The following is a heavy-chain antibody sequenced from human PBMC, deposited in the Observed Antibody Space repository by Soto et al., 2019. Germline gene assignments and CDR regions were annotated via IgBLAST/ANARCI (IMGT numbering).Heavy chain of an antibody. V-gene: IGHV5-10-1*01. CDR1: GYSFTSYW. D-gene: IGHD4-17*01. CDR3: AGDLTTVVTGYYYGMDV. Sequence: GESLKISCKGSGYSFTSYWISWVRQMPGKGLEWMGRIDPSDSYTNYSPSFQGHVTISADKSISTAYLQWSSLKASDTAMYYCAGDLTTVVTGYYYGMDVWAQGTTVTVSS. J-gene: IGHJ6*02. CDR2: IDPSDSYT.